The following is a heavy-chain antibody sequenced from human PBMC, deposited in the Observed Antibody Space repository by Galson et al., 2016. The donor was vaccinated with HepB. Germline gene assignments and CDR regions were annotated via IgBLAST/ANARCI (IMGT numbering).Heavy chain of an antibody. J-gene: IGHJ4*02. Sequence: SLRLSCAASGFSFSNSGMSWVRQTPGRGLEWVSGITGSGGTTHYADSVKGRFTISRDNSKHTLYLYMNSLRAGDTAVYYCGKHGGFDYWGQGALVTVSS. CDR2: ITGSGGTT. D-gene: IGHD3-16*01. CDR1: GFSFSNSG. CDR3: GKHGGFDY. V-gene: IGHV3-23*01.